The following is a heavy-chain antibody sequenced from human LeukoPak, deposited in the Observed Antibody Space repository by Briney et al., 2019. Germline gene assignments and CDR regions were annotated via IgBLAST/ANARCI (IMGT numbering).Heavy chain of an antibody. D-gene: IGHD4-17*01. CDR3: AKHGEAYGDSKTDY. CDR2: TRYDGSNK. J-gene: IGHJ4*02. V-gene: IGHV3-30*02. Sequence: GGSLRLSCAASGFTFSSYGMHWVRQAPGKGLEWVAFTRYDGSNKYYADSVKGRFTISRDNSKNTLFLQMNSLRAEDTAIYYCAKHGEAYGDSKTDYWGQGTLVTVSS. CDR1: GFTFSSYG.